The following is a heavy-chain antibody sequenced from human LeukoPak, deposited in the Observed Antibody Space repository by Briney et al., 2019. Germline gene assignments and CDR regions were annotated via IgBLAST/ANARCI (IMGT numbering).Heavy chain of an antibody. V-gene: IGHV4-59*01. Sequence: PSETLSLTCTVSGGSISSYYWSWNRQPPGKGLEWIGYIYYSGSTNYNPSLKSRVTISVDTSKNQFSLKLSSVTAADTAVYYCARETRWRYCSSTSCWGAFDIWGQGTMVTVSS. D-gene: IGHD2-2*01. CDR1: GGSISSYY. CDR2: IYYSGST. CDR3: ARETRWRYCSSTSCWGAFDI. J-gene: IGHJ3*02.